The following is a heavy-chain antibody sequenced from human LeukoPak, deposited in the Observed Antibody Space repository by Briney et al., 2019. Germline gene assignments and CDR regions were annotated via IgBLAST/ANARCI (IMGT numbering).Heavy chain of an antibody. J-gene: IGHJ4*02. Sequence: PGGSLRLSCAASGFDFATYWMFWVRQAPGKGLVWVAQINSDGSGATYGDSAKGRFTISRDNAKNTLFLYMSGLRAEDTAAYYCARGTSTAPGIDYWGQGTLVAASS. CDR1: GFDFATYW. CDR2: INSDGSGA. D-gene: IGHD6-13*01. V-gene: IGHV3-74*01. CDR3: ARGTSTAPGIDY.